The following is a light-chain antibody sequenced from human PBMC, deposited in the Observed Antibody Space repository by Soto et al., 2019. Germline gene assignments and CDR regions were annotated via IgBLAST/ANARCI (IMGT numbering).Light chain of an antibody. CDR3: QQHNNWPPIT. CDR1: QSVSSN. Sequence: EIVMTQSPATLSVSPGERATLSCRSSQSVSSNLAWYQQKPGQAPRLLIYDASNRATGIPARFSGSGSGTDFTLTISSLQSEDFAVYYCQQHNNWPPITFGQGTRLEI. V-gene: IGKV3D-15*01. CDR2: DAS. J-gene: IGKJ5*01.